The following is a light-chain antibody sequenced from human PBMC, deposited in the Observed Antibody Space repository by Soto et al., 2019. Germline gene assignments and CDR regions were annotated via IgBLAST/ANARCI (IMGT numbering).Light chain of an antibody. Sequence: DIQMTQSPSSLSASIGDRVTIACRASQTIISYLSWYQRKVGKAPKLLIYAASTLQSGVPSRFSGSGSGTDFTLTISSLQPEDFATYYCQQSYDVPLTFGQGPRVEVK. CDR1: QTIISY. CDR3: QQSYDVPLT. CDR2: AAS. V-gene: IGKV1-39*01. J-gene: IGKJ2*01.